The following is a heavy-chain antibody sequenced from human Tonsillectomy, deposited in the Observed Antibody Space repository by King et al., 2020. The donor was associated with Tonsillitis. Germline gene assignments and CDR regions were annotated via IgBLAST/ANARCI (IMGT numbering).Heavy chain of an antibody. CDR2: IYYRWST. CDR1: GGSISSDY. V-gene: IGHV4-59*01. Sequence: QLQESGPGLVKPSETLSLTCTFSGGSISSDYWSLIRQPPGKGLDWIGYIYYRWSTNYNPPLESRVTISVDTSKNQRSLKLTSVTAADTAVYYCARDFRYYDSSGTSYYYYYMDVWGKGTTVTVSS. CDR3: ARDFRYYDSSGTSYYYYYMDV. D-gene: IGHD3-22*01. J-gene: IGHJ6*03.